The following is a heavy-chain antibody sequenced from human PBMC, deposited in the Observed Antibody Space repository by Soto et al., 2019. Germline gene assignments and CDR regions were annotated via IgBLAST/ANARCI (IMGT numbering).Heavy chain of an antibody. V-gene: IGHV3-23*01. Sequence: GGSLRLSCAASGFTFSSYAMSWVRQAPGKGLEWVSAISGSGGSTYYADSVKGRFTISRDNSKNTLYLQMNSLRAEDTAVYYCAKDEGYCSGGSCLWPHSDAFDIWGQGTMVTVSS. CDR3: AKDEGYCSGGSCLWPHSDAFDI. D-gene: IGHD2-15*01. CDR2: ISGSGGST. J-gene: IGHJ3*02. CDR1: GFTFSSYA.